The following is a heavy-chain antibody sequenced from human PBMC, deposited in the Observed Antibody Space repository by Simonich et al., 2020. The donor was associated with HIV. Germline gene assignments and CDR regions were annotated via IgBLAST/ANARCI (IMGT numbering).Heavy chain of an antibody. CDR2: IYHSGST. D-gene: IGHD7-27*01. J-gene: IGHJ4*02. CDR3: AGTGPLLDF. Sequence: QLQLQESGPGLVKPSETLSLTCAVSGYSISSGYYWGWIRQPPGTGLEWIGNIYHSGSTYYNPSLKSRVTMSVDTSKNQFSLKLSSVTAADAAVYYCAGTGPLLDFWGQGTLVTVSS. CDR1: GYSISSGYY. V-gene: IGHV4-38-2*01.